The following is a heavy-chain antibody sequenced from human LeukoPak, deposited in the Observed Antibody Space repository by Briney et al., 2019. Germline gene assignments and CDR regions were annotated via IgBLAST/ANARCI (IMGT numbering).Heavy chain of an antibody. CDR2: VSDSGIT. CDR3: AGRGHRYSRD. CDR1: GDSVSSDY. Sequence: SETLSLICTVSGDSVSSDYWTWIRQSPGKGLEWIGYVSDSGITDYNPSLKSRLTISVDTSNNKFSLNLHSVTAADTAVYYCAGRGHRYSRDWGQGILVTVSS. D-gene: IGHD2-15*01. J-gene: IGHJ1*01. V-gene: IGHV4-4*09.